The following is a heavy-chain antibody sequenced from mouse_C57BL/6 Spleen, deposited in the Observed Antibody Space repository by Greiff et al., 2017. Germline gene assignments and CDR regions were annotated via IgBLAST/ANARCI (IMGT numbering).Heavy chain of an antibody. J-gene: IGHJ3*01. Sequence: AQLQQPGAELVRPGASVTLSCKASGYTFTDYGMHWVKQTPVHGLEWIGAIDPETGGTAYNQKVKGKAILTADKSSSTAYMELRSLTSEDSAVYYCTRSGVVFANWGQGTLVTVSA. CDR2: IDPETGGT. D-gene: IGHD1-1*01. CDR1: GYTFTDYG. V-gene: IGHV1-15*01. CDR3: TRSGVVFAN.